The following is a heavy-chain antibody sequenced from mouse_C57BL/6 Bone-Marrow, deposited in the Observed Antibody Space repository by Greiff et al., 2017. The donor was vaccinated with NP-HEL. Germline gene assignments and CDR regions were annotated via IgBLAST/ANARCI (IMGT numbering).Heavy chain of an antibody. D-gene: IGHD1-1*01. CDR2: IWRGGST. J-gene: IGHJ4*01. CDR1: GFSLTSYG. CDR3: AKKSYYGSLYAMDY. Sequence: QVQLQQSGPGLVQPSQSLSITCTVSGFSLTSYGVHWFRQSPGKGLEWLGVIWRGGSTDYNAAFMSRLSITKDNSKSQVFFKMNSLQADDTAIYYCAKKSYYGSLYAMDYWGQGTSVTVSS. V-gene: IGHV2-5*01.